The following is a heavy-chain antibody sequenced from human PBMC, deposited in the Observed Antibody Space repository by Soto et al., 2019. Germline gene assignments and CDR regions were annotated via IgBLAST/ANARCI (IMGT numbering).Heavy chain of an antibody. J-gene: IGHJ5*02. CDR3: ARDSAGAGPEWFDP. V-gene: IGHV4-59*01. D-gene: IGHD6-13*01. CDR2: IYYSGST. CDR1: GGSISSYY. Sequence: PSETLSLTCTVSGGSISSYYWSWIRQPPGKGLEWIGYIYYSGSTNYNPSLKSRVTISVDTSKNQFSLKLSSVTAADTAVYYCARDSAGAGPEWFDPWGQRTLVTVSS.